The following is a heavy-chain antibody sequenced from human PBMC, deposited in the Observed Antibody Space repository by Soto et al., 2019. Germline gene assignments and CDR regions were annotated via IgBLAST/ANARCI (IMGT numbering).Heavy chain of an antibody. J-gene: IGHJ6*02. Sequence: GGSLRLSCAASGFTFSSYGMHWVRQAPGKGLEWVAVIWYDGSNKYYADSVKGRFTISRDNSKNTLYLQMNSLRAEDTAVYYCARDWVGSYGMDVWGQGTTVTVSS. V-gene: IGHV3-33*01. CDR3: ARDWVGSYGMDV. CDR2: IWYDGSNK. D-gene: IGHD3-16*01. CDR1: GFTFSSYG.